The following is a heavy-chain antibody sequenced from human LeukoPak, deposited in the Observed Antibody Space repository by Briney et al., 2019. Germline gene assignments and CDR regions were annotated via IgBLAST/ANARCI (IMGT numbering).Heavy chain of an antibody. CDR2: IYSGGRT. V-gene: IGHV3-53*01. CDR3: AREPRTSTVTTIGY. Sequence: GGSLRLSCAASGFTVSSNYMSWVRQAPGKGLEWVSIIYSGGRTYYADSVKGRLTISRDNSKNTLYLQMNSLRAEDTAVHYCAREPRTSTVTTIGYWGQGTLVTVSS. J-gene: IGHJ4*02. D-gene: IGHD4-17*01. CDR1: GFTVSSNY.